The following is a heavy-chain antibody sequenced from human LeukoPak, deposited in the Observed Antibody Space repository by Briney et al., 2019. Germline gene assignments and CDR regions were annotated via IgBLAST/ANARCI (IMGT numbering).Heavy chain of an antibody. CDR2: ISYDGSNK. V-gene: IGHV3-30*18. CDR1: GFTLSSYG. D-gene: IGHD1-7*01. Sequence: PGGSLRLSCAASGFTLSSYGMHWVRQAPGKGLEWVAVISYDGSNKYYADSVKGRFTISRDNSKNTLYLQMNSLRAEDTAVYYCANNYNWSYLTWGQGTLVTVSS. CDR3: ANNYNWSYLT. J-gene: IGHJ5*02.